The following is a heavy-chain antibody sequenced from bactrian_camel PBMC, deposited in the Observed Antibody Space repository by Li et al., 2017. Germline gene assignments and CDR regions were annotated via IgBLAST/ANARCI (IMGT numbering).Heavy chain of an antibody. Sequence: VQLVESGGGSVQAGGSLNLTCAASGFRYSSHCMGWFRQAPGKEREGVAGVYTGSGRTFYADSVKGRFTISQDYAKNTVYLQMNSLKPEDTGMYSCAAGLLEFGRMGDIPCAIKQRGQGTQVTVS. CDR2: VYTGSGRT. J-gene: IGHJ4*01. D-gene: IGHD3*01. V-gene: IGHV3S40*01. CDR1: GFRYSSHC. CDR3: AAGLLEFGRMGDIPCAIKQ.